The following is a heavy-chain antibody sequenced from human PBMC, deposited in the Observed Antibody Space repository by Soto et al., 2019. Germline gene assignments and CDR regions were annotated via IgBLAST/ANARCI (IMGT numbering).Heavy chain of an antibody. CDR1: GYSFTSHW. CDR2: IYPGDSDT. Sequence: PGESLKISWKGSGYSFTSHWIGLVRQLHGKGLEGMGIIYPGDSDTRYSPSFQGQVTISADKSISTASLQWSSLKASDTAMYYCASGDSSSWYSDAFDIWGQGTMVTVSS. J-gene: IGHJ3*02. D-gene: IGHD6-13*01. V-gene: IGHV5-51*01. CDR3: ASGDSSSWYSDAFDI.